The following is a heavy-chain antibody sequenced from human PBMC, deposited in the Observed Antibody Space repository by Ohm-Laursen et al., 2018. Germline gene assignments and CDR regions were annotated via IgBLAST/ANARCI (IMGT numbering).Heavy chain of an antibody. CDR3: AKDGGRGADY. D-gene: IGHD3-10*01. J-gene: IGHJ4*02. CDR1: GFTFSSYG. Sequence: SLRFSCSASGFTFSSYGMHWVRQAPGKGLEWVAVISYDGSNKYYADSVKGRFTISRDNSKNTLYLQMNSLRAEDTAVYYCAKDGGRGADYWGQGTLVTVSS. V-gene: IGHV3-30*18. CDR2: ISYDGSNK.